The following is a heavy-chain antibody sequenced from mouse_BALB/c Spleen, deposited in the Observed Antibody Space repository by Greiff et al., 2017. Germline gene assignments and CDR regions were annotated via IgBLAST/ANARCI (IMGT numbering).Heavy chain of an antibody. J-gene: IGHJ3*01. V-gene: IGHV5-4*02. CDR2: ISDGGSYT. Sequence: EVKLVESGGGLVKPGGSLKLSCAASGFTFSDYYMYWVRQTPEKRLEWVATISDGGSYTYYPDSVKGRFTISRDNAKNNLYLQMSSLKSEDTAMYYCARDRGYDYEAWFAYWGQGTLVTVSA. D-gene: IGHD2-4*01. CDR3: ARDRGYDYEAWFAY. CDR1: GFTFSDYY.